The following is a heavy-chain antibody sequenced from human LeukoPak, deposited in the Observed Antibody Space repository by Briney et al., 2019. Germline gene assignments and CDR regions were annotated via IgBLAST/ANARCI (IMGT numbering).Heavy chain of an antibody. D-gene: IGHD3-22*01. CDR2: FDPEDGET. V-gene: IGHV1-24*01. J-gene: IGHJ5*02. CDR1: GYTLTELS. Sequence: GASVKVSCKVSGYTLTELSMHWVRQAPGKGLEWMGGFDPEDGETIYAQKFQGRVTMTEDTSTGTAYMELSSLRSEDTAVYYCATVNMIVVATEPMYNWFDPWGQGTLVTVSS. CDR3: ATVNMIVVATEPMYNWFDP.